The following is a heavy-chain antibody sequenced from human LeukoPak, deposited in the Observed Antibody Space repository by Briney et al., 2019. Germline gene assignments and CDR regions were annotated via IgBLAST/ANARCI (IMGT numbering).Heavy chain of an antibody. CDR1: GYTFTGYY. D-gene: IGHD4-17*01. CDR3: ARELAATAVTPDAFDI. V-gene: IGHV1-2*02. CDR2: INPNSGGT. J-gene: IGHJ3*02. Sequence: ASVKVSCKASGYTFTGYYMHWVRQAPGQGLEWMGWINPNSGGTNYAQKFQGRVTMTRDTSISTAYMELSRLRSDDTAVYYCARELAATAVTPDAFDIWGQGTMVTVSS.